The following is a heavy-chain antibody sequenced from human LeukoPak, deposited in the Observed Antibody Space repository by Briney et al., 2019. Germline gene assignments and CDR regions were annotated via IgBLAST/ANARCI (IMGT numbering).Heavy chain of an antibody. J-gene: IGHJ4*02. CDR3: ARESIAVAGAPFDY. Sequence: GGSLRLSCAASGFTFSSYWMPWVRQAPGKGLEWVSDISSDGTIYDADSVKGRFTTSRDNAKNSLYLQMNSLRAEDTAVYYCARESIAVAGAPFDYWGQGTLVTASS. CDR2: ISSDGTI. D-gene: IGHD6-19*01. V-gene: IGHV3-48*03. CDR1: GFTFSSYW.